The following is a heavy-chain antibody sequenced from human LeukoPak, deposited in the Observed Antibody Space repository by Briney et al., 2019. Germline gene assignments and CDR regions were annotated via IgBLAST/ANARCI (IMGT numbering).Heavy chain of an antibody. CDR3: ARLAEGIAAAGFDP. V-gene: IGHV1-18*01. J-gene: IGHJ5*02. CDR1: GYTFTSYG. D-gene: IGHD6-13*01. Sequence: ASVKVSCKASGYTFTSYGINWVRQAPGQGLEWMGWISAYNGNTNYAQKLQGRVTMTTDTSTSTAYMELRSLRSDDTAVYYCARLAEGIAAAGFDPWGQGTLVTVSS. CDR2: ISAYNGNT.